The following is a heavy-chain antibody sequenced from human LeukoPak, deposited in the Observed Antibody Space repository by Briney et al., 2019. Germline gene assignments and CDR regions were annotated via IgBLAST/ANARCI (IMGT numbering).Heavy chain of an antibody. J-gene: IGHJ4*02. CDR2: SNNRGCT. CDR3: ASYGGNSVYDC. V-gene: IGHV4-34*01. D-gene: IGHD4-23*01. CDR1: AESFSGYY. Sequence: PETLSLTCAVYAESFSGYYSRWIRQPPGNGLECIGESNNRGCTNFKGYIKNRVTISEETTKNQFYLKLSSVTSADTVVYYCASYGGNSVYDCWGQGTLVTVSS.